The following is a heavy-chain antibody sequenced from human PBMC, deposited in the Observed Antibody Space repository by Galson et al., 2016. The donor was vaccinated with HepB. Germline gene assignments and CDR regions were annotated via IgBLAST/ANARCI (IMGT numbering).Heavy chain of an antibody. Sequence: SLRLSCAASGFTFSDCAMSWVRQAPGKGLEWVSAISGSGTNTYYADSVTGRFTISRDPSNTVYLQMNSLRAEDTALYYCARDRAMYNWNKAYYYYGMDVWGQGTTVTVSS. CDR2: ISGSGTNT. CDR3: ARDRAMYNWNKAYYYYGMDV. V-gene: IGHV3-23*01. J-gene: IGHJ6*02. CDR1: GFTFSDCA. D-gene: IGHD1-1*01.